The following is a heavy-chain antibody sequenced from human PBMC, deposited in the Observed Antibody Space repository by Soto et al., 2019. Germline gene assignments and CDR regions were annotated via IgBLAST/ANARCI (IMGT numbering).Heavy chain of an antibody. CDR2: IKNKTDGGTT. Sequence: GGSLRLSCAASGFTFSNAWMNWVRQAPGKGLEWVGRIKNKTDGGTTDYAAPVKGRFTISRDDSKNTLYLQMNSLKTEDTAVYYCTTVGTGYSSSWYYIRDYYYYYGMDVWGQGTTVTVSS. V-gene: IGHV3-15*07. CDR3: TTVGTGYSSSWYYIRDYYYYYGMDV. J-gene: IGHJ6*02. D-gene: IGHD6-13*01. CDR1: GFTFSNAW.